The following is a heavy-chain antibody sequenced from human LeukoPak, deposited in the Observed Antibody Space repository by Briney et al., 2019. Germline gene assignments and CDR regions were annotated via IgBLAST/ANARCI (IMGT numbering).Heavy chain of an antibody. Sequence: SETLSLTCSVSGVSISSRDYYWNWIRQLPGKGLEWIGYIYHSGSTYNPSLQSRVTISPDASKNQFSLRLTSVTAADTAVYYCAREGVAGPYCSGGRCYYYYYGLDVWGQGTTVTVSS. CDR2: IYHSGST. V-gene: IGHV4-31*03. J-gene: IGHJ6*02. D-gene: IGHD2-15*01. CDR1: GVSISSRDYY. CDR3: AREGVAGPYCSGGRCYYYYYGLDV.